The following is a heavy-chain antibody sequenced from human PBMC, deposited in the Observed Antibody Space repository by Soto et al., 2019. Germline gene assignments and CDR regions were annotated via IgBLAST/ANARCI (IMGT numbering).Heavy chain of an antibody. CDR1: GYTFTDYF. V-gene: IGHV1-69-2*01. D-gene: IGHD1-26*01. CDR2: VDPEDDDT. Sequence: EVQLVQSGAEVKKPGAAVKISCKVSGYTFTDYFIHWVRQTPGKGLEWLGVVDPEDDDTISSQKFQGRLTITADTSTETAYMELSSLRAEATAEYFCAPTAYRGQIKSFDYGGQGALVTVSS. J-gene: IGHJ4*02. CDR3: APTAYRGQIKSFDY.